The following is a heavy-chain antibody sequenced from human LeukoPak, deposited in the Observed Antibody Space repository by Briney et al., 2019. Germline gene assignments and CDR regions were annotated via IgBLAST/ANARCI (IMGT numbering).Heavy chain of an antibody. CDR3: AKAGRYCSSTSCYSALYFDY. V-gene: IGHV3-23*01. J-gene: IGHJ4*02. CDR2: ISGSGGST. CDR1: GFTFSSYA. D-gene: IGHD2-2*02. Sequence: GGSLRLSCAASGFTFSSYAMSWVRQAPGKGLEWVSAISGSGGSTYHADSVKGRFTISRDNSKNTLYLQMNSLRAEDTAVYYCAKAGRYCSSTSCYSALYFDYWGQGTLVTVSS.